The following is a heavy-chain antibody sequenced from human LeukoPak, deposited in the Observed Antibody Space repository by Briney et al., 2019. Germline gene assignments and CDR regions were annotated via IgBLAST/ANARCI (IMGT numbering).Heavy chain of an antibody. CDR1: GGSISSGSYY. CDR3: ASTLWSGYSDY. D-gene: IGHD3-3*01. Sequence: TSETLSLTCTVSGGSISSGSYYWSWIRQPAGKGLEWIGRIYTSGSTNYNPSLKSRVTISVDTSKNQFSLKLSSVTAADTAVYYCASTLWSGYSDYWGQGTLVTVSS. CDR2: IYTSGST. J-gene: IGHJ4*02. V-gene: IGHV4-61*02.